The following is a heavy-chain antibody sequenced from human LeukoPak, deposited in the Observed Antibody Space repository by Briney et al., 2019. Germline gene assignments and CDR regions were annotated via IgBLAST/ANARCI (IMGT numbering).Heavy chain of an antibody. J-gene: IGHJ4*02. CDR1: GGSISSNNW. V-gene: IGHV4-4*02. Sequence: PSETLSLTCVVSGGSISSNNWWSWVRQSPGKGLEWIAEIYHTGSTNYNPSLKSRVTISADKSKNQFSLTLSSVTAADTAVYYCTRNGYYSLDYWGQGTLVTVSS. CDR3: TRNGYYSLDY. D-gene: IGHD4-17*01. CDR2: IYHTGST.